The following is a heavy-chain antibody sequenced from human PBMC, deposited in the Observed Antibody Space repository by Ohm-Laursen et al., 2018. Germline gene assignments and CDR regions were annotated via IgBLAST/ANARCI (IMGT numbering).Heavy chain of an antibody. CDR1: GFNFDHYA. Sequence: SLRLSCAASGFNFDHYAMHWVRQALGKGLEWVAGISWNSVGIDYADSVKGRFIVSRDNAKKSLHLQMTSLRPDDTALYYCVRDVGLIAVAEGSYGMDVWGQGITVTVS. V-gene: IGHV3-9*01. CDR3: VRDVGLIAVAEGSYGMDV. J-gene: IGHJ6*02. D-gene: IGHD6-19*01. CDR2: ISWNSVGI.